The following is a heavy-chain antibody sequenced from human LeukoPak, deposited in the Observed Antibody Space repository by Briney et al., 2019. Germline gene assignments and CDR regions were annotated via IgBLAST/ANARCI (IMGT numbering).Heavy chain of an antibody. CDR1: GGSIINSNW. V-gene: IGHV4-4*02. D-gene: IGHD3-3*01. CDR3: ARGRGALEWLLYRYYYGMDV. CDR2: IDHSGST. J-gene: IGHJ6*02. Sequence: SETLSLTCAVSGGSIINSNWWSWVRQPPGKGLEWIGEIDHSGSTSYNPSLKSRVTMSVDRSQNQFSLRLSTVTAADTAVYYCARGRGALEWLLYRYYYGMDVWGQGTTVTVSS.